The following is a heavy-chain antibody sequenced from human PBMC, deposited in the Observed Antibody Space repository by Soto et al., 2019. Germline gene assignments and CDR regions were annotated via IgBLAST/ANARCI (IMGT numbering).Heavy chain of an antibody. D-gene: IGHD2-2*01. Sequence: QVQLVQSGAAVKKPGASVKVSCKASGYTFTSYAMHWVRQAPGQRLGWMGWINAGNGNTKYSQKFQGRVTITRDTSASTAYMEMSSLRSEYTAVYYCASFYCSSTSCYEGYFDYWGQGTLVTVSS. V-gene: IGHV1-3*01. CDR2: INAGNGNT. CDR3: ASFYCSSTSCYEGYFDY. CDR1: GYTFTSYA. J-gene: IGHJ4*02.